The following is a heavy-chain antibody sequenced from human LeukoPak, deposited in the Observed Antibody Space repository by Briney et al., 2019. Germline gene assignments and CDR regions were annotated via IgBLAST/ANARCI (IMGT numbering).Heavy chain of an antibody. D-gene: IGHD3-16*02. J-gene: IGHJ4*02. CDR2: ISGSTSYI. CDR3: ARGSDFVWGSYRPYFDY. Sequence: GGSLRLSCAASGFTFSNAWMSWVRQAPGQGLEWVSSISGSTSYIYYADSVRGRFTISRDNAKNSLYLQMNSLRAEDTAVYYCARGSDFVWGSYRPYFDYWGQGTLVTVSS. CDR1: GFTFSNAW. V-gene: IGHV3-21*01.